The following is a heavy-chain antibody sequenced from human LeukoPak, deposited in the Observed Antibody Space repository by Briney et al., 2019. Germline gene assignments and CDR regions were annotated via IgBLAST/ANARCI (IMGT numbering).Heavy chain of an antibody. Sequence: GESLKISCKDSGYSFTSYWIAWVRQMPGKGLEWMGIIYPGDSDTRYSPSFQGQVTISADKSISTAYLQWSSLKASDTAMYYCARLNTGDGDDASRWFDPWGQGTLVTVSS. CDR3: ARLNTGDGDDASRWFDP. CDR1: GYSFTSYW. J-gene: IGHJ5*02. D-gene: IGHD4-17*01. CDR2: IYPGDSDT. V-gene: IGHV5-51*01.